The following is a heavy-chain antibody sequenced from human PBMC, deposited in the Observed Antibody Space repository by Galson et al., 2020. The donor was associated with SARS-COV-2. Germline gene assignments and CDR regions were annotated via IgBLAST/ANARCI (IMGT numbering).Heavy chain of an antibody. V-gene: IGHV3-30*04. CDR2: ISYDGSNK. Sequence: GGSLRLSCAASGFTFSSYAMHWVRQAPGKGLEWVAVISYDGSNKYYADSVKGRFTISRDNSKNTLYLQMNSLRAEDTAVYYCARHGIVGATKGFDYWGQGTLVTVSS. J-gene: IGHJ4*02. CDR3: ARHGIVGATKGFDY. CDR1: GFTFSSYA. D-gene: IGHD1-26*01.